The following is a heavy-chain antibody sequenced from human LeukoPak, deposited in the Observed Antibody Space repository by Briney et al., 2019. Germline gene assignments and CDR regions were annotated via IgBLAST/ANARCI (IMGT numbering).Heavy chain of an antibody. J-gene: IGHJ4*02. CDR3: ARVATMMRPFDY. CDR2: ISAYNGNT. D-gene: IGHD1/OR15-1a*01. Sequence: ASVKVSCKASGGTFSSYGISWVRQAPGQGLEWMGWISAYNGNTNYAQKLQGRVTMTTDTSTSTAYMELRSLRSDDTAVYYCARVATMMRPFDYWGQGTLVTVSS. V-gene: IGHV1-18*01. CDR1: GGTFSSYG.